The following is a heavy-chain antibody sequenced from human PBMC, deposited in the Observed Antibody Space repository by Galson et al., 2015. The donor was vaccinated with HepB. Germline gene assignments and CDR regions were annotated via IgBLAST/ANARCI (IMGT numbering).Heavy chain of an antibody. CDR3: AKDRRKQRTRTGYSSNWHLDY. V-gene: IGHV3-30*18. J-gene: IGHJ4*02. CDR2: ISYDGSNK. CDR1: GFTFSSYG. Sequence: SLRLSCAVSGFTFSSYGMHWVRQAPGKGLEWVAVISYDGSNKYYADSVKGRFTISRDNSKNTLYLQMNSLRAEDTAVYYCAKDRRKQRTRTGYSSNWHLDYWGQGTLVTVSS. D-gene: IGHD6-13*01.